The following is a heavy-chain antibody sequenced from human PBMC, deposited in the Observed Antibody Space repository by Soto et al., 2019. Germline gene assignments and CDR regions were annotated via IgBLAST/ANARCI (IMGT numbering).Heavy chain of an antibody. V-gene: IGHV3-23*01. CDR1: GFTFSSYA. CDR3: ANPYIYYDILTPRQNWFDP. CDR2: ISGSGGST. J-gene: IGHJ5*02. D-gene: IGHD3-9*01. Sequence: WGSLRISCAASGFTFSSYAMGWVRQAPGKGLEWVSAISGSGGSTYYADSVKGRFTISRDNSKNTLYLQMNSLRAEDTAVYYCANPYIYYDILTPRQNWFDPWGQGTLVTVSS.